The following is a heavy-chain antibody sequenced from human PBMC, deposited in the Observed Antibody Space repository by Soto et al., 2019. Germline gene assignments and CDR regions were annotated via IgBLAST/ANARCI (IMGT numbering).Heavy chain of an antibody. CDR2: IYNSGST. CDR1: GGSISSGGYY. Sequence: SETLSLTCTVSGGSISSGGYYWSWIRQHPGKGLEWIGYIYNSGSTVYNPSLKSRLTISVDTSKNQVLLKLNSVTAADTAVYYCTRPNQGDYAFDIWGQGTMVTVSS. J-gene: IGHJ3*02. V-gene: IGHV4-61*08. CDR3: TRPNQGDYAFDI. D-gene: IGHD2-21*02.